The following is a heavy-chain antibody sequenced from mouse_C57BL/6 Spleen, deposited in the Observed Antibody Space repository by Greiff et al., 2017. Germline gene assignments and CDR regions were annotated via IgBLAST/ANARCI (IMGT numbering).Heavy chain of an antibody. D-gene: IGHD2-5*01. CDR2: INPGSGGT. Sequence: QVQLKESGAELVRPGTSVKVSCKASGYAFTNYLIEWVKQRPGQGLEWIGVINPGSGGTNYNEKFKGKATLTADKSSSTAYMQLSSLTSEDSAVYFCARDYSNRAMDYWGQGTSVTVSS. J-gene: IGHJ4*01. CDR1: GYAFTNYL. V-gene: IGHV1-54*01. CDR3: ARDYSNRAMDY.